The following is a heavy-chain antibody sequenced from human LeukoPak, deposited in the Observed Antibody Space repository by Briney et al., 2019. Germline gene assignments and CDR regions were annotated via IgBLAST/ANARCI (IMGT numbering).Heavy chain of an antibody. V-gene: IGHV3-11*01. CDR1: GFPFRDYY. J-gene: IGHJ6*02. CDR2: ISRSGDSL. D-gene: IGHD3-9*01. Sequence: GGSLRLSCAASGFPFRDYYMTWIRQAPGKGLEWISYISRSGDSLYYADSVEGRFTISRDNAKNSLFLEMNSLRADDTAVYYCAREVVIFPDYYYYGMDVWGQGTTVTVSS. CDR3: AREVVIFPDYYYYGMDV.